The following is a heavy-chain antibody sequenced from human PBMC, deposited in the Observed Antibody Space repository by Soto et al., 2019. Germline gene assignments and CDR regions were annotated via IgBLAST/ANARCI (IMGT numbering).Heavy chain of an antibody. Sequence: SETLSLTCTVSGGSIRVQSYYWTWIRQTPGKGLEWVGSSYYSGTTYFNPALKGRVTISVDTSTNQFSLRLTSVTAADTAVYYCTRRYNWNDYYLDPWGQGTLV. J-gene: IGHJ5*02. CDR3: TRRYNWNDYYLDP. D-gene: IGHD1-20*01. CDR1: GGSIRVQSYY. V-gene: IGHV4-39*01. CDR2: SYYSGTT.